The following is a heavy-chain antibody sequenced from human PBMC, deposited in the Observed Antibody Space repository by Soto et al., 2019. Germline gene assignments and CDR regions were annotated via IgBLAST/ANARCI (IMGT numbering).Heavy chain of an antibody. CDR2: IYPGDSDT. D-gene: IGHD2-2*01. V-gene: IGHV5-51*01. Sequence: GESLKISCKGSGYSFTSYWIGWVRQMPGKGLEWMGIIYPGDSDTRYSPSFQGQVTISADKSTSTAYLQWSGLKASDTAMYYCARLGCSSTSCYGMDVWGQGTTVTVSS. J-gene: IGHJ6*02. CDR3: ARLGCSSTSCYGMDV. CDR1: GYSFTSYW.